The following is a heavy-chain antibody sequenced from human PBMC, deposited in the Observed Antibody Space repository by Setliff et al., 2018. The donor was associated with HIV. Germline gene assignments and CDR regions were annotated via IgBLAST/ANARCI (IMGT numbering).Heavy chain of an antibody. CDR1: GFTFGDYA. CDR3: PRDKGYAFDI. J-gene: IGHJ3*02. D-gene: IGHD5-18*01. CDR2: IRSKAYGGTT. Sequence: GGSLRLSCAASGFTFGDYAMSWVRQAPGQGLEWVGFIRSKAYGGTTEYAASVKDRFTVSRDDSKSIAYLQINSMKTEDTAVYYCPRDKGYAFDIWGQGTMVTVS. V-gene: IGHV3-49*04.